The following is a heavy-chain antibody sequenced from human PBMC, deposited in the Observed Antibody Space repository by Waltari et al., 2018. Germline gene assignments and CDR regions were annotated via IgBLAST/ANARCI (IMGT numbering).Heavy chain of an antibody. D-gene: IGHD6-13*01. J-gene: IGHJ4*02. CDR1: GFTFSSYW. Sequence: EVQLVESGGGLVQPGVSLRLSCAASGFTFSSYWMSWVRQAPGKGLEWVANIKQDGSEKYYVDSVKGRFTISRDNAKNSLYLQMNSLRAEDTAVYYCARVGIAAELDYWGQGTLVTVSS. CDR3: ARVGIAAELDY. V-gene: IGHV3-7*01. CDR2: IKQDGSEK.